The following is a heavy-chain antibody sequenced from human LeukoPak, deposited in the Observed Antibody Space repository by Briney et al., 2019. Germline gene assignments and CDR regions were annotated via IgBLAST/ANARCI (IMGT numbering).Heavy chain of an antibody. D-gene: IGHD3-22*01. CDR3: ARGAKCGYCYYFDY. CDR2: ISYDGSNK. V-gene: IGHV3-30*03. CDR1: GFTFSSYG. J-gene: IGHJ4*02. Sequence: GRSLRLSCAASGFTFSSYGMHWVRQAPGKGLEWVAVISYDGSNKYYADSVKGRFTISRDNSKNTLYLQMNSLRAEDTAVYYCARGAKCGYCYYFDYWGQGTLVTVSS.